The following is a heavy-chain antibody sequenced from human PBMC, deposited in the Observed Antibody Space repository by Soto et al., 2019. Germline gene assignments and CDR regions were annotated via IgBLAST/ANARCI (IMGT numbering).Heavy chain of an antibody. V-gene: IGHV2-26*01. CDR3: ARMKVDSYQFYYAMDV. J-gene: IGHJ6*02. D-gene: IGHD3-9*01. Sequence: QVTLTESGPALVKPTETLTLTCTVSGFSLTTGKMGVSWIRQPPGKALEWLAHIFSDNERSYSTSLQGRLTISKDTSGSQVVLSMTNVDPVDTATYYCARMKVDSYQFYYAMDVWGQGTTVTVSS. CDR2: IFSDNER. CDR1: GFSLTTGKMG.